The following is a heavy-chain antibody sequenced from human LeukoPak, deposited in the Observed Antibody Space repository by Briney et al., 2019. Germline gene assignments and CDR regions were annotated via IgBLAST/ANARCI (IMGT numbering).Heavy chain of an antibody. D-gene: IGHD3-3*01. Sequence: PSETLSLTCTVSGGSISSYYWSWIRQPPGKGLEWIGYIYYSGSTNYNPSLKSRVTISVDMSKNQFSLKLSSVTAADTAVYYCARPQNGFWSGQGAFDIWGQGTMVTVSS. CDR1: GGSISSYY. CDR2: IYYSGST. V-gene: IGHV4-59*01. J-gene: IGHJ3*02. CDR3: ARPQNGFWSGQGAFDI.